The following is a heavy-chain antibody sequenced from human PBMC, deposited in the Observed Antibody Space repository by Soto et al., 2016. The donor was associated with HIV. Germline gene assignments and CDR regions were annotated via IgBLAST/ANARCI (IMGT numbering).Heavy chain of an antibody. CDR3: ARDSYSGTSINY. J-gene: IGHJ4*02. Sequence: VQLVESGGGLVQPGGSLRLSCAASGFTFSNSIMNWVRQAPGKGLEWVSYITGSSDTIYYADSVKGRFTISRDNSKNSLYLKMNGLRAEDTAVYYCARDSYSGTSINYWGQGTLVTVSS. CDR1: GFTFSNSI. CDR2: ITGSSDTI. D-gene: IGHD1-26*01. V-gene: IGHV3-48*04.